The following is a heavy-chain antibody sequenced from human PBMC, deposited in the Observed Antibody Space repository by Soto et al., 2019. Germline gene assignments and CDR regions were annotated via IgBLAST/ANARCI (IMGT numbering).Heavy chain of an antibody. D-gene: IGHD3-10*01. J-gene: IGHJ4*02. V-gene: IGHV3-30*03. CDR1: GFPFTSYG. CDR3: VGGQFYFDY. Sequence: QVQLVESGGGVVQPGRSLRLSCAASGFPFTSYGMHWVREGPGKGLEWLAVISYDGSNKFYADSVKGRFTISRDNSKNTLYLQINSLRPEDTALYYCVGGQFYFDYRGQGTLVIFSS. CDR2: ISYDGSNK.